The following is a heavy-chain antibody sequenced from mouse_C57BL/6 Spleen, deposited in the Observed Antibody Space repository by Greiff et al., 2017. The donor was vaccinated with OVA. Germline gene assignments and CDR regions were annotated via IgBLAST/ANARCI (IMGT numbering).Heavy chain of an antibody. CDR2: IYPGDGDT. J-gene: IGHJ1*03. V-gene: IGHV1-80*01. CDR1: GYAFSSYW. CDR3: ARGADWYFDV. Sequence: VQGVESGAELVKPGASVKISCKASGYAFSSYWMNWVKQRPGKGLEWIGQIYPGDGDTNYNGKFKGKATLTADKSSSTAYMQLSSLTSEDSAVYFCARGADWYFDVWGTGTTVTVSS.